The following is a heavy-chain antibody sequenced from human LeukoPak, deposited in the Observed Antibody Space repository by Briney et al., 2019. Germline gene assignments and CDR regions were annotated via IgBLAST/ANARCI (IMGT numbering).Heavy chain of an antibody. CDR1: AYTFTGYY. CDR3: ARRSRNGLDAFDI. J-gene: IGHJ3*02. V-gene: IGHV1-2*02. Sequence: GASVKVSCKASAYTFTGYYLHWVRQAPGQGLEWMGWIDPNNGDTKYAQEFQGRVTMTRDRSISTAYMELSRLTSDDTAVYYCARRSRNGLDAFDIWGQGTMVTVSS. D-gene: IGHD1-14*01. CDR2: IDPNNGDT.